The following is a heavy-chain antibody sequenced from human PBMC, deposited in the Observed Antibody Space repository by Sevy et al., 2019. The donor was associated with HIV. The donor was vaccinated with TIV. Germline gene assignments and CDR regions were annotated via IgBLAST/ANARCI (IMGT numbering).Heavy chain of an antibody. J-gene: IGHJ5*01. D-gene: IGHD1-1*01. CDR2: IWYDGRTK. CDR1: GFTFRSFS. CDR3: ARDSARVIVPTAGFDS. Sequence: GGSLRLSCSASGFTFRSFSIHWVRQAPGKGLEWVAAIWYDGRTKQYADSVKGRFTISRDNSKNMLSLEMNSLRAEDTGLYFCARDSARVIVPTAGFDSWGQGTVVTVSS. V-gene: IGHV3-33*01.